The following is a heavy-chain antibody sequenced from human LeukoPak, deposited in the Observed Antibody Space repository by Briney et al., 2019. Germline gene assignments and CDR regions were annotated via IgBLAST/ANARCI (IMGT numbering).Heavy chain of an antibody. CDR3: ARDLEEYYYYYGMDV. J-gene: IGHJ6*02. CDR1: GXTFSSYA. CDR2: ISYDGSNK. Sequence: GGSLRLSCAASGXTFSSYAMHWVRQAPGKGLEWVAVISYDGSNKYYADSVKGRFTISRDNSKNTLYLQMNSLRAEDTAVYYCARDLEEYYYYYGMDVWGQGTTVTVSS. V-gene: IGHV3-30-3*01. D-gene: IGHD1-1*01.